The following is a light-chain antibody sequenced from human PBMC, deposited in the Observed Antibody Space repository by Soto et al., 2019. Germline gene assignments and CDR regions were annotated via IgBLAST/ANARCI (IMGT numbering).Light chain of an antibody. CDR2: GAS. V-gene: IGKV3-20*01. Sequence: EIVLTQSPCTLSLSPGDRATLSCRASQTISSSCLAWYQQKPGQAPRLLIYGASSRASGIPARFSGSGSGTDFTLTISRLEPDDFAVYYCQQYDSSPKTFGQGTKVDI. J-gene: IGKJ1*01. CDR1: QTISSSC. CDR3: QQYDSSPKT.